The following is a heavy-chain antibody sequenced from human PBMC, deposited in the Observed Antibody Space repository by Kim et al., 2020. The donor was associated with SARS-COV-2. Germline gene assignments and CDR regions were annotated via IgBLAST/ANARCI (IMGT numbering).Heavy chain of an antibody. CDR1: GYTFTSYG. Sequence: ASVKVSCKASGYTFTSYGISWVRQAPGQGLEWMGWISAYNGNTNYAQKLQGRVTMTTDTSTSTAYMELRSLRSDDTAVYYCARDLGGWYPQGGWFDPWGQGTLVTVSS. CDR2: ISAYNGNT. CDR3: ARDLGGWYPQGGWFDP. V-gene: IGHV1-18*04. J-gene: IGHJ5*02. D-gene: IGHD6-19*01.